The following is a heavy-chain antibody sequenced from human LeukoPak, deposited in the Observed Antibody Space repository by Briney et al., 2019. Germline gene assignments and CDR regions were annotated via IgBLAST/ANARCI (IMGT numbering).Heavy chain of an antibody. V-gene: IGHV3-23*01. CDR1: GFTFSSYG. J-gene: IGHJ6*02. CDR3: AKALGQTSIRGVITRKDYYYYYYGMDV. D-gene: IGHD3-10*01. Sequence: GGSLRLSCAASGFTFSSYGMHWVRQAPGKGLEWVSAISGSGGSTYYADSVKGRFTISRDNSKNTLYLQMNSLRAEDTAVYYCAKALGQTSIRGVITRKDYYYYYYGMDVWGQGTTVTVSS. CDR2: ISGSGGST.